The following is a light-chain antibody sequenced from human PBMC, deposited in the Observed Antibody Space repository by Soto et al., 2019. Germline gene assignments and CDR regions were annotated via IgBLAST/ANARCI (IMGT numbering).Light chain of an antibody. V-gene: IGKV3-20*01. CDR2: GAS. CDR1: QSVSSSY. Sequence: EIVLTQSPGTLSLSPGERATLSCRASQSVSSSYLAWYQQKPGQAPRLLIYGASSRATGIPDRFSGSGSWTYFTLTISRLEPEDFAVYYCQQYGSSPSFGQGTRLEIK. CDR3: QQYGSSPS. J-gene: IGKJ5*01.